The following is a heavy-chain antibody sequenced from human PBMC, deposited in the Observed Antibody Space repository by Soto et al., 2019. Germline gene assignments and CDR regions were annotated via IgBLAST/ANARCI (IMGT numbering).Heavy chain of an antibody. D-gene: IGHD3-9*01. CDR3: ARARDWLYYYYYYMDV. CDR1: GFTVSSNY. V-gene: IGHV3-66*01. Sequence: GSLRLSCAASGFTVSSNYMSWVRQAPGKGLEWVSVIYSGGSTYYADSVKGRFTISRDNSKNTLYLQMNSLRAEDTAVYYCARARDWLYYYYYYMDVWGKGTTVTVSS. J-gene: IGHJ6*03. CDR2: IYSGGST.